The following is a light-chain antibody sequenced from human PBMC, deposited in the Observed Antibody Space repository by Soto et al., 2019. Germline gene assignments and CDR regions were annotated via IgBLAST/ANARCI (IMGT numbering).Light chain of an antibody. V-gene: IGLV2-8*01. CDR3: SSYAGSNNLPFV. CDR2: EVS. J-gene: IGLJ1*01. CDR1: SSDVGGYNY. Sequence: QSALTQPPSASGSPGQSVTISCTGTSSDVGGYNYVSWYQQHPGKAPKLMIYEVSKRPSGVPDRFSGSKFGNTASLTVSGLQAEDEADYYCSSYAGSNNLPFVFGTGTELTVL.